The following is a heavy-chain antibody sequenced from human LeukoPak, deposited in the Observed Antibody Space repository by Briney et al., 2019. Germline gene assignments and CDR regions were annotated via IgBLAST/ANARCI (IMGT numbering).Heavy chain of an antibody. CDR1: EFAFGSEA. J-gene: IGHJ4*02. V-gene: IGHV3-21*01. CDR2: ISSSSSYI. CDR3: ARDSPIAAGGY. D-gene: IGHD6-6*01. Sequence: PGGSLRLSCAVSEFAFGSEAMSWVRQSPARGLEWVSSISSSSSYIYYADSVKGRFTISRDNAKNSLYLQMNSLRAEDTAVYYCARDSPIAAGGYWGQGTLVTVSS.